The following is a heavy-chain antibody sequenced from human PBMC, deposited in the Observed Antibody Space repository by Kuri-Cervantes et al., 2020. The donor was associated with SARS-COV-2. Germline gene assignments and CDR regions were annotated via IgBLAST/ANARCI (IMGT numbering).Heavy chain of an antibody. Sequence: GGSLRLSYAASGFTFSSYAMHWVRQAPGKGLEWVAVISYDGSNKYYADSVKGRFTISRDNSKNTLYLQMNSLRAEDTAVYYCANSLLLSLDYWGQGTLVTVSS. CDR1: GFTFSSYA. D-gene: IGHD1-26*01. J-gene: IGHJ4*02. CDR2: ISYDGSNK. CDR3: ANSLLLSLDY. V-gene: IGHV3-30-3*01.